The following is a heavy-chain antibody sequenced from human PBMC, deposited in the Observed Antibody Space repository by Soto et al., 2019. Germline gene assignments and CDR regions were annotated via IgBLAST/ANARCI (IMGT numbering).Heavy chain of an antibody. J-gene: IGHJ6*02. D-gene: IGHD5-18*01. CDR2: IIPILGTT. V-gene: IGHV1-69*13. CDR3: AGDPRGYPYGYSGFYYYGMDV. Sequence: SVKVSCKASGGTLSRYAISWVRQAPGQGLEWMGGIIPILGTTNYAQKFQGRVTITADESTSTAYMELRSLRSEDTAVYYCAGDPRGYPYGYSGFYYYGMDVWGQGTTVTVSS. CDR1: GGTLSRYA.